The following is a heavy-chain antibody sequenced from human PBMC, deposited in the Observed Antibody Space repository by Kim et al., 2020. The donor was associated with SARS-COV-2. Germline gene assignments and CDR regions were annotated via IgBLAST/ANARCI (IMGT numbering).Heavy chain of an antibody. CDR1: GHTFTNYF. Sequence: ASVKVSCKTSGHTFTNYFLHWVRQAPGQGLEWMGIIHPGGGTTYALKFQGRVSMTRDTSTNTVYMDLSSLRSEDTAMYYCARDHPPTSCGRDCYWGAFDIWGQGAMVTVSS. CDR2: IHPGGGT. V-gene: IGHV1-46*01. J-gene: IGHJ3*02. CDR3: ARDHPPTSCGRDCYWGAFDI. D-gene: IGHD2-21*02.